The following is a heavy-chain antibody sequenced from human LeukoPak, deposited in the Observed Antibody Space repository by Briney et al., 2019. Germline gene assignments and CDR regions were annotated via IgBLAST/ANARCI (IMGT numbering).Heavy chain of an antibody. D-gene: IGHD2-2*01. Sequence: RSLRLSCAASGFTFSSYAMHWVRQAPGKGLEWVAVISYDGSNKYYADSVKGRFTISRDNSKNTLYLQMNSLRAEDTAVYYCARHRVKYCSSTSCYGTYYYGMDVWGQGTTVTVSS. V-gene: IGHV3-30*04. CDR3: ARHRVKYCSSTSCYGTYYYGMDV. CDR1: GFTFSSYA. CDR2: ISYDGSNK. J-gene: IGHJ6*02.